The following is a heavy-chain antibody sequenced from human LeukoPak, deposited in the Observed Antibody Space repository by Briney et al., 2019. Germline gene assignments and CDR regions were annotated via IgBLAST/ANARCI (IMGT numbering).Heavy chain of an antibody. CDR3: ASGPHTAMVY. D-gene: IGHD5-18*01. CDR1: GFTFSSYS. CDR2: ISSSSSYI. Sequence: PGGSLRLSCAASGFTFSSYSVNWVRQAPGKGLEWVSSISSSSSYIYYADSVKGRFTISRDNAKNSLYLQMNSLRAEDTAVYYCASGPHTAMVYWGQGTLVTVSS. V-gene: IGHV3-21*01. J-gene: IGHJ4*02.